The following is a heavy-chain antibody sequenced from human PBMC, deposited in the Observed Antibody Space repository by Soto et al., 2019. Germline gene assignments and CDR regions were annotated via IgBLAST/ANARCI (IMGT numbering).Heavy chain of an antibody. D-gene: IGHD3-10*01. J-gene: IGHJ4*02. Sequence: QVQLVESGGGVVQPGRSLRLSCAASGFTFSSYGMHWVRQAPGKGLEWVAVIWYDGSNKNYADSVKGRFTISRDNSKNTLYRLTNSLRAEDTAVYYCARDGLLWGDYWGQGTLGTVSS. CDR2: IWYDGSNK. CDR3: ARDGLLWGDY. V-gene: IGHV3-33*01. CDR1: GFTFSSYG.